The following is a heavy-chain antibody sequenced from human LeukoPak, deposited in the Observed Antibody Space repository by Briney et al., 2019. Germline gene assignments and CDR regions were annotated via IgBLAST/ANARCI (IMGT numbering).Heavy chain of an antibody. CDR3: ARRLVAGAYNWFDP. J-gene: IGHJ5*02. V-gene: IGHV4-59*08. CDR1: GGSISSYY. D-gene: IGHD6-19*01. Sequence: PSETLSLTCTVSGGSISSYYWSWIRQPPGKGLEWIGCIYDSGSTNYNPSLRSRVTISVDTSKNQFSLKLSSVTAADTAVYYCARRLVAGAYNWFDPWGQGTLVTASS. CDR2: IYDSGST.